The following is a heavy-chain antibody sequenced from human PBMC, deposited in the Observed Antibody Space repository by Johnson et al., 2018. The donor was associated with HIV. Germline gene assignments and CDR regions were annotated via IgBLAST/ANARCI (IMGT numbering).Heavy chain of an antibody. CDR1: GFTFSNVW. J-gene: IGHJ3*02. CDR2: IKGKIEGETP. V-gene: IGHV3-15*01. CDR3: TTAIVIDAFDI. Sequence: VQLVESGGGLVKPGWSLRLSCAASGFTFSNVWMTWVRQAPGKGREWVGRIKGKIEGETPDYAAPVKGRFTISRDDSKNTLYLQMNSLTTEDTAVYYCTTAIVIDAFDIWGQGTMVTVSS. D-gene: IGHD3-16*02.